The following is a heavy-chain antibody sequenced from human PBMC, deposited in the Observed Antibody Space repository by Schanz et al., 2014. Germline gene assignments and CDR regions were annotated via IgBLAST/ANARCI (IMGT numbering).Heavy chain of an antibody. CDR3: ARDAVTSVLTPGFYY. Sequence: EVQLVESGGALVQPGGSLRLSCAASGFTFSRYAMHWVRQAPGKGLEDVSVISSNGGSTYFGNSVRGRFTISRDNSKKTLYLRMNSLRAEDTAVYYCARDAVTSVLTPGFYYWGQGTLVTVSS. CDR1: GFTFSRYA. V-gene: IGHV3-64*01. CDR2: ISSNGGST. J-gene: IGHJ4*02. D-gene: IGHD4-17*01.